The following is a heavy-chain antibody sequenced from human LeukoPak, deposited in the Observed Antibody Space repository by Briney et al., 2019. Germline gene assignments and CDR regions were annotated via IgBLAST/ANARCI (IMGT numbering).Heavy chain of an antibody. CDR3: AKGNCSSSSCPFGY. CDR1: GFTFSSYG. CDR2: ISYDGSNK. V-gene: IGHV3-30*18. D-gene: IGHD2-2*01. J-gene: IGHJ4*02. Sequence: GGSLRLSCAASGFTFSSYGMHWVRQAPGKGLEWVAVISYDGSNKYYADSVKGRFTISRDNSKNTLYLQMNSLRAEDTAVYYCAKGNCSSSSCPFGYWGQGTLVTVSS.